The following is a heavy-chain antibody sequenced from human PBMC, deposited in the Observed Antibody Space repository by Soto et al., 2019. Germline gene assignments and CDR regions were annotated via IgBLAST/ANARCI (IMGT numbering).Heavy chain of an antibody. CDR3: ARIKRGYSYGSIIDF. Sequence: SETLSLTCTVSGGAIVDYYCIFIRHPPGKGLEWIGYVFYSGSTNYNPSLKSRVTISVDTPKNIFSLKLRSVTAADTAVYYCARIKRGYSYGSIIDFWGQGARVTVSS. CDR1: GGAIVDYY. CDR2: VFYSGST. J-gene: IGHJ4*02. D-gene: IGHD5-12*01. V-gene: IGHV4-59*01.